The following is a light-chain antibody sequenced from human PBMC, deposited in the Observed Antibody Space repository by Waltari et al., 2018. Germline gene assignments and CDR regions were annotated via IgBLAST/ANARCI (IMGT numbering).Light chain of an antibody. CDR2: GAS. J-gene: IGKJ3*01. CDR1: QSFSSSY. CDR3: QQYGTSPLT. Sequence: EIVLTQSPGTLPLSPGERATLSCRASQSFSSSYLAWYQRKPGQAPRLLIYGASSRATGIPDRFSGSGSGTDFTLTISRLEPEDFAVYYCQQYGTSPLTFGPGTKVDIK. V-gene: IGKV3-20*01.